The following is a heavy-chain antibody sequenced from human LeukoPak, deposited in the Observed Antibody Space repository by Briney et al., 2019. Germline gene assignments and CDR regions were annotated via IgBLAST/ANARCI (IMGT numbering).Heavy chain of an antibody. J-gene: IGHJ4*02. D-gene: IGHD3-3*01. CDR2: IKQDGSEK. CDR3: ASAAHYDFWSGPPDY. V-gene: IGHV3-7*01. Sequence: GGSLRLSCAASGITFISYWMSWVRQAPGKGLEWVANIKQDGSEKYYVDSVKGRFTISRDNAKNSLYLQMNSLRAEDTAVYYCASAAHYDFWSGPPDYWGQGTLVTVSS. CDR1: GITFISYW.